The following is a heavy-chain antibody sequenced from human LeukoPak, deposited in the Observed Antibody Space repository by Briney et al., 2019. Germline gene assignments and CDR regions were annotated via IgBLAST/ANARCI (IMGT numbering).Heavy chain of an antibody. CDR1: GFTFSSYG. CDR3: ARNQDYGVYNSVGAFDI. CDR2: IWYDGSNK. J-gene: IGHJ3*02. D-gene: IGHD4-17*01. V-gene: IGHV3-33*01. Sequence: TGGSLRLSCAASGFTFSSYGMHWVRQAPGKGLEWVAVIWYDGSNKYYADSVKGRFTISRDNSKNTLYLQMNSPRAEDTAVYYCARNQDYGVYNSVGAFDIWGQGTMVTVSS.